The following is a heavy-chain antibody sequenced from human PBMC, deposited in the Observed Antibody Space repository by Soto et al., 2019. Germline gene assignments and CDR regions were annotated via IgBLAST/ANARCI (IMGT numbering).Heavy chain of an antibody. J-gene: IGHJ3*02. CDR2: MSHSGGT. V-gene: IGHV4-34*01. CDR3: ARVERGTATTVVDAFDI. Sequence: QVQLQQWGAGLLKPSETLSLTCAVYGGSVSGANYYWSWIRQPPGKGMEWIGEMSHSGGTQFNPSLKSRVTISVDTSTNKFYLTMSSVTAADTALYYCARVERGTATTVVDAFDIWGPGTLVTVSS. CDR1: GGSVSGANYY. D-gene: IGHD1-1*01.